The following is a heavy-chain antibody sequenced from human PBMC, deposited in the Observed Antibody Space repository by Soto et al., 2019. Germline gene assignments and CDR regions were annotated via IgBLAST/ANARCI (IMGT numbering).Heavy chain of an antibody. Sequence: QVQLVQSGAEVKKPGSSVKVSCKASGGTFSNYSINWVRQAPGQGLQWMGGIIPIFGTPDYAQTFQGRVTITADESTTTAYRALSSVRAEDTAVYYCARAMVVADPSDGYSYCGLDLWGQGTTFTVCS. CDR2: IIPIFGTP. V-gene: IGHV1-69*01. CDR3: ARAMVVADPSDGYSYCGLDL. D-gene: IGHD5-12*01. J-gene: IGHJ6*02. CDR1: GGTFSNYS.